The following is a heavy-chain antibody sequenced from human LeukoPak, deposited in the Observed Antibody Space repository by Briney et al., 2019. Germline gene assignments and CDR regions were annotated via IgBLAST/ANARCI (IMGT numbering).Heavy chain of an antibody. Sequence: PGGSLRLSCAASGFTFSNYAMGWVRQAPGKGLVWVARIKSDVRSTDYADSVKGRFTISRDDANNILYLQMNSLRAEDTAVYFCTAIRPDYWGQGTVVTVSS. CDR2: IKSDVRST. J-gene: IGHJ4*02. CDR1: GFTFSNYA. V-gene: IGHV3-74*01. CDR3: TAIRPDY. D-gene: IGHD2-21*02.